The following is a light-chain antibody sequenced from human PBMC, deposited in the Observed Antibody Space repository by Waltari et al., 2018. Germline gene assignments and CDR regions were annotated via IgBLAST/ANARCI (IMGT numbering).Light chain of an antibody. CDR2: EVN. Sequence: QSALTQPPSASGSAGQSVTISCTGTSSDIGGYNFVSWYQQHPGKVPKLIISEVNKRPSWVPDRFSGSKSGNTASLTVSGLQAEDEADYYCSSYAGTKNPYVFGTGTKVTVL. CDR1: SSDIGGYNF. CDR3: SSYAGTKNPYV. J-gene: IGLJ1*01. V-gene: IGLV2-8*01.